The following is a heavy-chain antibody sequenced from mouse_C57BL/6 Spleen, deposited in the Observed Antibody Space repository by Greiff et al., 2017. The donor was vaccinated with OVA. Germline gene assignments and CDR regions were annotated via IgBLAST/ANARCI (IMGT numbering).Heavy chain of an antibody. Sequence: DVHLVESGGGLVQSGRSLRLSCATSGFTFSDFYMEWVRQAPGKGLEWIAASRNKANDYTTEYSASVKGRFIVSRDTSQSILYLQMNALRAEDTAIYYCARGRLGDYWGQGTTLTVSS. V-gene: IGHV7-1*01. J-gene: IGHJ2*01. D-gene: IGHD4-1*01. CDR1: GFTFSDFY. CDR3: ARGRLGDY. CDR2: SRNKANDYTT.